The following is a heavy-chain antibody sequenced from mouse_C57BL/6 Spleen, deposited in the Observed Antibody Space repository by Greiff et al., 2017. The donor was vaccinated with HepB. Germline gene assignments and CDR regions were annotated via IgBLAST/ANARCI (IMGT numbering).Heavy chain of an antibody. D-gene: IGHD1-1*01. CDR1: GFTFSDYY. V-gene: IGHV5-16*01. CDR3: ARDRYYGSSYDWYFDV. J-gene: IGHJ1*03. CDR2: INYDGSST. Sequence: DVMLVESEGGLVQPGSSMKLSCTASGFTFSDYYMAWVRQVPEKGLEWVANINYDGSSTYYLDSLKSRFIISRDNAKNILYLQMSSLKSEDTATYYCARDRYYGSSYDWYFDVWGTGTTVTVSS.